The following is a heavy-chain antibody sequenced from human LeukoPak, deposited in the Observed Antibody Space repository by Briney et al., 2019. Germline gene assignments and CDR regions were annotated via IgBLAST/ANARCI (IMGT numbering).Heavy chain of an antibody. V-gene: IGHV3-11*01. Sequence: GGSLRLSCAASGFIFSDYYMGWVRQAPGKGLEWVSYISNKGSSSTTYYADSVKGRFTISRDDARNSLYLQMNSLRADDTAVYYCAKDILAAGLFFDYWGQGILVTVSS. D-gene: IGHD6-13*01. J-gene: IGHJ4*02. CDR3: AKDILAAGLFFDY. CDR1: GFIFSDYY. CDR2: ISNKGSSSTT.